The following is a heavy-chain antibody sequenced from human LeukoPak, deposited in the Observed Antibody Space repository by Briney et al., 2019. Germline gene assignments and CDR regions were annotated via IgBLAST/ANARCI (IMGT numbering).Heavy chain of an antibody. D-gene: IGHD3-16*02. CDR2: IYYSGST. Sequence: PSETLSLTCTVSGGSISSSSYYWGWIRQPPGKGLEWIGSIYYSGSTYYNPSLKSRVTISVDTSKNQFSLKLSSVTAADTAVYYCARAGGLSLLFDYWGQGTLVTVSS. CDR3: ARAGGLSLLFDY. V-gene: IGHV4-39*07. CDR1: GGSISSSSYY. J-gene: IGHJ4*02.